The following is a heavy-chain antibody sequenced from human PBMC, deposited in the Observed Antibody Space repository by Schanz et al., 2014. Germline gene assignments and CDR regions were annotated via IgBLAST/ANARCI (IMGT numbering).Heavy chain of an antibody. Sequence: EVQLLDSGGGLVQPGGSLRLSCAASGFTFSTYAMSWVRQAPGKGLEWVSAISGSGGSTYYADSVKGRFTISRDNSKNTLYLQMISLRAEDTAVYYCATDPRHGVYDYYFDYWGQGTLVTVSS. D-gene: IGHD3-16*01. V-gene: IGHV3-23*01. CDR3: ATDPRHGVYDYYFDY. CDR1: GFTFSTYA. CDR2: ISGSGGST. J-gene: IGHJ4*02.